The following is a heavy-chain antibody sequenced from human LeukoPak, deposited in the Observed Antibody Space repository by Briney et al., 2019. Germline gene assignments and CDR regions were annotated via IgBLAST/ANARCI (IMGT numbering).Heavy chain of an antibody. CDR2: VYTSGST. Sequence: SETLSLTCSVSGGSISGYYWTWIRQPAGKGLEWIGRVYTSGSTHYNPSLKTRLTMSVDTSKNQFSLKLSSVTAADTAVYYCARLITGTTTAFDIWGQGTMVTVSS. J-gene: IGHJ3*02. V-gene: IGHV4-4*07. CDR3: ARLITGTTTAFDI. CDR1: GGSISGYY. D-gene: IGHD1-7*01.